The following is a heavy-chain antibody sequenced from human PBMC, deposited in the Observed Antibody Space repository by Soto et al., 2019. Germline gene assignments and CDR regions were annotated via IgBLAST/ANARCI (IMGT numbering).Heavy chain of an antibody. CDR1: GGSISSGGYS. Sequence: SETLSLTCAVSGGSISSGGYSWSWIRQPPGKGLECIGNFFYRGTTYYNPSLRSRLTISIDTSKNQFSLNLNSVTAADTAVYYCARLNLLTYGIFDYWGRGTLVTVSS. J-gene: IGHJ4*02. D-gene: IGHD3-10*01. CDR3: ARLNLLTYGIFDY. V-gene: IGHV4-30-2*03. CDR2: FFYRGTT.